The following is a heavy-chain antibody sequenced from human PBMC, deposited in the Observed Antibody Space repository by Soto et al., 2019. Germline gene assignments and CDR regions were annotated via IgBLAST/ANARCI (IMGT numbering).Heavy chain of an antibody. J-gene: IGHJ6*02. Sequence: SETLSLTCAVYGGSFSGYYWSWIRQPPGKGLEWIGEINHSGSTNYNPSLKSRVTISVDTSKNQFSLKLSSVTAADTAVYYCARGGGFCSSTSCYTGYYGMDVWGQGTTVTVSS. V-gene: IGHV4-34*01. CDR2: INHSGST. CDR3: ARGGGFCSSTSCYTGYYGMDV. CDR1: GGSFSGYY. D-gene: IGHD2-2*02.